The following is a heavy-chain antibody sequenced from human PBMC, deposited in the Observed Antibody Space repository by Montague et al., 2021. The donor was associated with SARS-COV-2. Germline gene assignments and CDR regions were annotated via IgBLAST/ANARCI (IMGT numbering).Heavy chain of an antibody. CDR3: ASVVGDYVFWSGQYYYYYYYMDV. Sequence: SETRSLTCTVSGGSISSYYWSWIRQPPGKGLEWIGYIYYSGSTNYNPSLKSRVTISVDTSKNQFSLKLSSVTAADTAVYSCASVVGDYVFWSGQYYYYYYYMDVWGKGTTVTVSS. CDR2: IYYSGST. CDR1: GGSISSYY. J-gene: IGHJ6*03. D-gene: IGHD3-3*01. V-gene: IGHV4-59*01.